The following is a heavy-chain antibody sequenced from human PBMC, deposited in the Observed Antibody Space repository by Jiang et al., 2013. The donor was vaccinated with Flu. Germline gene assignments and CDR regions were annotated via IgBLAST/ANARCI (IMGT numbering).Heavy chain of an antibody. D-gene: IGHD6-19*01. V-gene: IGHV3-48*03. Sequence: VQLVESGGGLVQPGGSLRLSCAASGFTFSSYEMNWVRQAPGKGLEWVSYISSSGSTIYYADSVKGRFTISRDNAKNSLYLQMNSLRAEDTAVYYCARVGAVAPSDYWGQGTLVTVSS. J-gene: IGHJ4*02. CDR2: ISSSGSTI. CDR3: ARVGAVAPSDY. CDR1: GFTFSSYE.